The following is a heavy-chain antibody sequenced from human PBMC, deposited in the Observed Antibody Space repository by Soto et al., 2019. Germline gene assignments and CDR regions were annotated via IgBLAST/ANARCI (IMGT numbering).Heavy chain of an antibody. Sequence: EVRLEESGGGFVQPGGALILSCVFSGLTSSGIELNWVRQAAGKGLEWLSYISASGDTVDYIDSVRGRFTISRDNAKQSLFLQMSALRVEDTAVYYCAGLSVTGGVDVWGQWTTVTVSS. CDR2: ISASGDTV. J-gene: IGHJ6*02. V-gene: IGHV3-48*03. CDR1: GLTSSGIE. D-gene: IGHD2-21*02. CDR3: AGLSVTGGVDV.